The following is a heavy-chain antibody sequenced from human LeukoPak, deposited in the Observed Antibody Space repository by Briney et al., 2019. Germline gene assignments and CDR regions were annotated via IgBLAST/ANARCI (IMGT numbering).Heavy chain of an antibody. V-gene: IGHV4-4*07. CDR3: ARGPAPIRGLDSSWYAGYYYYYYMDV. D-gene: IGHD6-13*01. CDR1: GGSISSYY. Sequence: SETLSLTCTVSGGSISSYYWSWIRQPAGKGLEWIGRIYTSGSTNYNPSLKSRVTMSVDTSKNQFSLRLSSVTAADTAVYHCARGPAPIRGLDSSWYAGYYYYYYMDVWGKGTTVTISS. J-gene: IGHJ6*03. CDR2: IYTSGST.